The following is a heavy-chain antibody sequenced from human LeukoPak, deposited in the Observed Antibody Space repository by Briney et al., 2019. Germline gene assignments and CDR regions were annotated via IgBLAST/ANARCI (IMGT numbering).Heavy chain of an antibody. CDR1: GYTFTGYY. V-gene: IGHV1-2*02. CDR2: INLNSGDT. D-gene: IGHD3-10*01. J-gene: IGHJ5*02. Sequence: GASVKVSCKASGYTFTGYYMHWVRPAPGQGLEWMGWINLNSGDTNYAQKFRARVSMTRDTSVSTAYLEVSSLRLDDTAVYFCARDRGNGHPDNWFDPWAQGTLVTVSS. CDR3: ARDRGNGHPDNWFDP.